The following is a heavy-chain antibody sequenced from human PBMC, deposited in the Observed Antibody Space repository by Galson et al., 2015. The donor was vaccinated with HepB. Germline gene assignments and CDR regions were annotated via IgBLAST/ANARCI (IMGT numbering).Heavy chain of an antibody. CDR1: GDTFTGYY. CDR2: IHPYDGST. J-gene: IGHJ4*02. V-gene: IGHV1-46*03. Sequence: SVKVSCKASGDTFTGYYVHWVRQAPGQGLEWMGLIHPYDGSTADTERFRGRIIVTRDTSTSTVYMELRSLRSEDTAVYYCVREFQAYGGHAKALDYWGQGTLVTVSS. D-gene: IGHD4-23*01. CDR3: VREFQAYGGHAKALDY.